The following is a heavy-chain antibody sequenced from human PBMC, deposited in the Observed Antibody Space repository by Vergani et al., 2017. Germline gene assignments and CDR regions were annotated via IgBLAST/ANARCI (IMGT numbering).Heavy chain of an antibody. V-gene: IGHV3-23*01. CDR2: ITGRGGST. D-gene: IGHD1-1*01. Sequence: EVQLLESGGGLVQPGGSLRLPCAASGFTFSSYPMSWVRQAPGKGLEWVSVITGRGGSTYYADSVKGRFTISVDNSKNTLYLQMNSLRAEDTAVYYCAKDRSNSGCGLSWYFDLWGRGTLVTVSS. J-gene: IGHJ2*01. CDR3: AKDRSNSGCGLSWYFDL. CDR1: GFTFSSYP.